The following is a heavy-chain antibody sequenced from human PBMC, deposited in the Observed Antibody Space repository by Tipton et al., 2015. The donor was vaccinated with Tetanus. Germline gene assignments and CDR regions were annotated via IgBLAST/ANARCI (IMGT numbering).Heavy chain of an antibody. CDR2: IYQSGST. J-gene: IGHJ5*02. CDR3: ARDRGQQFVSDWFDP. Sequence: TLSLTCTVSGGSINSPDYSWGWIRQPPGKGLEWIGYIYQSGSTSYNPPLATRVTITADKSKNHFSLTLRSVTAADTAVYYCARDRGQQFVSDWFDPWGQGTLVTVSS. CDR1: GGSINSPDYS. V-gene: IGHV4-30-2*01. D-gene: IGHD6-6*01.